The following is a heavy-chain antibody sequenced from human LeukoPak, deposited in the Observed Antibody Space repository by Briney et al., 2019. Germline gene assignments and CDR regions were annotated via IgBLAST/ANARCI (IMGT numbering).Heavy chain of an antibody. CDR3: ARGPRITGTTRYFDY. CDR2: IYSSGST. V-gene: IGHV4-4*07. J-gene: IGHJ4*02. D-gene: IGHD1-7*01. CDR1: GASIRNYY. Sequence: SETLSLTCTVSGASIRNYYWSWIRRPAGKGLEWIGRIYSSGSTNYNPSLNSRVTMSVDTSKNQFSLKLSSVTATDTAVYYCARGPRITGTTRYFDYWGQGTLVTVSS.